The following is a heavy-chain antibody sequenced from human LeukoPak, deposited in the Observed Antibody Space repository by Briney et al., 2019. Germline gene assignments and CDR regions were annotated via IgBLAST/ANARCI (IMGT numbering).Heavy chain of an antibody. CDR3: ARDYYFDY. J-gene: IGHJ4*02. CDR1: GGSISSYY. CDR2: IYYSGST. V-gene: IGHV4-59*01. Sequence: PSETLSLTCTVSGGSISSYYWSWIRQPPGKGLGWIGYIYYSGSTNYNPSLKSRVTISVDTSKNQFSLKLSSVTAADTAVYYCARDYYFDYWGQGTLVTVSS.